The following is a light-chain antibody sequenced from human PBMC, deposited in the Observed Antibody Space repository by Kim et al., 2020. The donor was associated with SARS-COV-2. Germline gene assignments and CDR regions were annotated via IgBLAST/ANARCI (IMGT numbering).Light chain of an antibody. Sequence: SASVGDRVTITCRASQDINNYLAWYQQKPRKAPKLLIYGASTLHSAVPSRFSGSGSGTEFTLTISSLQPEDFATYFCQQLNSYPYTFGLGTKLEI. CDR2: GAS. J-gene: IGKJ2*01. CDR3: QQLNSYPYT. CDR1: QDINNY. V-gene: IGKV1-9*01.